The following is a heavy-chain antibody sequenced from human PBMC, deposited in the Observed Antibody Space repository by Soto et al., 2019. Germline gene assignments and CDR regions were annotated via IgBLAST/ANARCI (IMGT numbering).Heavy chain of an antibody. Sequence: GAPVKVSCKASGYTFTSYYMHWGRQAPGQGLEWMGIINPSGGSTSYAQKFQGRVTMTRDTSTSTVYMELSSLRSEDTAVYYCARDASEWLPDYWGQRTLVTVSS. D-gene: IGHD3-3*01. CDR3: ARDASEWLPDY. CDR1: GYTFTSYY. J-gene: IGHJ4*02. V-gene: IGHV1-46*03. CDR2: INPSGGST.